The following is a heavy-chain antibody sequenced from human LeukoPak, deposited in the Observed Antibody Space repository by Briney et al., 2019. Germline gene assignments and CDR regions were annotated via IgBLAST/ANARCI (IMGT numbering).Heavy chain of an antibody. V-gene: IGHV4-39*01. CDR2: IYYSGST. CDR3: ARQEDGYNSNY. J-gene: IGHJ4*02. D-gene: IGHD5-24*01. Sequence: SETLSLTCTVSGGSISSSSYYWGWIRQPPGKGLEWIGSIYYSGSTYYNPSLKSRVTISVDTSKNQFSLKLSSVTAADTAVYYCARQEDGYNSNYWGQGTLVTVSS. CDR1: GGSISSSSYY.